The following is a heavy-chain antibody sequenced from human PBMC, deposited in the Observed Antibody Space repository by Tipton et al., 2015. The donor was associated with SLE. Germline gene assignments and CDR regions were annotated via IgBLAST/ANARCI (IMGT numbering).Heavy chain of an antibody. J-gene: IGHJ4*02. CDR2: ISYDGSDK. CDR3: ATHSGWRDF. D-gene: IGHD6-19*01. CDR1: GFTFSTYD. Sequence: SLRLSCAASGFTFSTYDMHWVRQAPGKGLEWVTLISYDGSDKYYADSVKGRFTISRDNSKNTLYLQMNSLRAEDTAVYYCATHSGWRDFWGQGTLVTVSS. V-gene: IGHV3-30*04.